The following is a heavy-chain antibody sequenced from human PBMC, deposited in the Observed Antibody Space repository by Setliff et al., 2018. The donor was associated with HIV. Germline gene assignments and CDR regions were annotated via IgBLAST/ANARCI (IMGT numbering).Heavy chain of an antibody. D-gene: IGHD3-3*01. J-gene: IGHJ4*02. V-gene: IGHV1-3*01. CDR2: INVGNGDT. Sequence: ASVKVSCKASGYSFSTYGISWVRQAPGQRLEWMGWINVGNGDTKFPQRFQGRVTITRDTSASIAYMELSSLTSEDTAVYYCARDHGNGRAYNFWSGYYSFDYWGQGTLVTVSS. CDR1: GYSFSTYG. CDR3: ARDHGNGRAYNFWSGYYSFDY.